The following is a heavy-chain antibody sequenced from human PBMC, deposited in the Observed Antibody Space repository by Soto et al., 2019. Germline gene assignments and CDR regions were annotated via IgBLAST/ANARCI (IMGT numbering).Heavy chain of an antibody. Sequence: QVQLVQSGAEVKKPGASVKVSCKASGYTFTSYGISWVRQAPGQGLEWMGWISAYNGNTNYAQKLQGRVTMTTDTSTSTAYMEVRSLRSDDTAVYYCARDPGGGGDRYYYGMDVWGQGTTVTVSS. CDR2: ISAYNGNT. J-gene: IGHJ6*02. D-gene: IGHD3-16*01. V-gene: IGHV1-18*01. CDR1: GYTFTSYG. CDR3: ARDPGGGGDRYYYGMDV.